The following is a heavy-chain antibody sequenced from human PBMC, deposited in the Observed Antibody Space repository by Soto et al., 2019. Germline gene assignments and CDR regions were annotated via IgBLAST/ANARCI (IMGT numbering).Heavy chain of an antibody. Sequence: EVQLVESGGGLVRPGGSLRLSGAASGFTFSYYWMHWVRQAPGKGLVWVSRIHSDGSSTTYADFVKGRFIISRDNARNTVDLQMNSVRVEDTAVYYCARGDRVAFDLWGQGTVVTVSS. CDR3: ARGDRVAFDL. V-gene: IGHV3-74*01. CDR1: GFTFSYYW. CDR2: IHSDGSST. J-gene: IGHJ3*01.